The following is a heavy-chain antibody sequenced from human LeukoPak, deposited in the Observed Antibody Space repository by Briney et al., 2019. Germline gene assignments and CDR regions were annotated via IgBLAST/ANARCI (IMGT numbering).Heavy chain of an antibody. V-gene: IGHV4-59*12. CDR3: ARESSDYYYGMDV. CDR2: IYYSGST. D-gene: IGHD3-10*01. J-gene: IGHJ6*02. Sequence: SETLSLTCTVSGGSISSYYWSWIRQTPGKGLEWIGDIYYSGSTNYNPSLKSRVTISVDTSKNQFSLKLSSVTAADTAVYYCARESSDYYYGMDVWGQGTTVTVSS. CDR1: GGSISSYY.